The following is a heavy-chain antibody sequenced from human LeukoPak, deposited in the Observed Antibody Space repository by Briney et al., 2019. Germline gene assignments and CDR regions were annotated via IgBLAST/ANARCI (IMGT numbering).Heavy chain of an antibody. V-gene: IGHV3-30*18. J-gene: IGHJ4*02. D-gene: IGHD5-18*01. CDR1: GFTFSSYG. CDR3: AKEGEYSYGRPLDY. Sequence: GGSLRLSCAASGFTFSSYGMHWVRQAQGKGLEWVALISYDGSNKYYADSVKGRFTISRDNSKNTLYLQMNSLRAEDTAVYYCAKEGEYSYGRPLDYWGQGTLVTVSS. CDR2: ISYDGSNK.